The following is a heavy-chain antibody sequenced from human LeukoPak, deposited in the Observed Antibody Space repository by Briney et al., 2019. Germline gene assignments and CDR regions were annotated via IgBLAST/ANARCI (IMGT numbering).Heavy chain of an antibody. CDR1: GFTFSSYG. Sequence: GRSLRLSCAASGFTFSSYGMHWVRQAPGKGLEWVAVIWYDGSNKYYADSVKGRFTISRNNSKNTLYLQMNSLRAEDTAVYYCGIEISGFPDYWGQGTLVTVPS. J-gene: IGHJ4*02. D-gene: IGHD6-19*01. CDR2: IWYDGSNK. V-gene: IGHV3-33*01. CDR3: GIEISGFPDY.